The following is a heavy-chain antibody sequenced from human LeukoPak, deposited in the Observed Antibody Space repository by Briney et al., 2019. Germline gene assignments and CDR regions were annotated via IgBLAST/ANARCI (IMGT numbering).Heavy chain of an antibody. CDR3: AKSRTTGSASSDY. CDR2: MNPSDGST. Sequence: APVKVSCKASGYTFTSYYIHWVRQAPGQGLEWMGIMNPSDGSTSYAQKFRGRVTMTRDTSTTTVYMEMSNLSSEDTAMYYCAKSRTTGSASSDYWGQGTLVTVSS. CDR1: GYTFTSYY. J-gene: IGHJ4*02. V-gene: IGHV1-46*01. D-gene: IGHD2-8*02.